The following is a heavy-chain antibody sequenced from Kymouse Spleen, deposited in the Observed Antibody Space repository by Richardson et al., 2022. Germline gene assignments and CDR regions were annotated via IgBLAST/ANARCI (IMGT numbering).Heavy chain of an antibody. J-gene: IGHJ4*02. CDR3: AKDQATVTYYFDY. CDR1: GFTFSSYG. CDR2: ISYDGSNK. V-gene: IGHV3-30*18. D-gene: IGHD4-11,IGHD4-11*01. Sequence: QVQLVESGGGVVQPGRSLRLSCAASGFTFSSYGMHWVRQAPGKGLEWVAVISYDGSNKYYADSVKGRFTISRDNSKNTLYLQMNSLRAEDTAVYYCAKDQATVTYYFDYWGQGTLVTVSS.